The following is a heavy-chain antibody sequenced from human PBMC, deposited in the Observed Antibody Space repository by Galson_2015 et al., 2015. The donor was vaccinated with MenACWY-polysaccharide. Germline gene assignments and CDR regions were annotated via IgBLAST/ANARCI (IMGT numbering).Heavy chain of an antibody. J-gene: IGHJ4*02. CDR3: ASAKAGTRYFEY. D-gene: IGHD6-19*01. CDR1: GFTFTSYD. V-gene: IGHV1-8*01. CDR2: MNPNSGNT. Sequence: SVKVSCKASGFTFTSYDINWVRQSTGQGLQWMGWMNPNSGNTGYAQDFQGRVTMTRNTSISTAYMELNSLRSEDTAVYYCASAKAGTRYFEYWGQGTLLTVSS.